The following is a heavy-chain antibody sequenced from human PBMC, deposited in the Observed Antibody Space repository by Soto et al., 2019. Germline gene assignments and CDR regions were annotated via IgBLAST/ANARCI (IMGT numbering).Heavy chain of an antibody. Sequence: SVKVSCKASGGTFSSYAISWVRQAPGQGLEWMGGITPIFGTANYAQKFQGRVTITADESTSTAYMELSSLRSEDTAVYYCASAGGTVVVPAATSYYYYGMDVWGQGTTVTV. CDR3: ASAGGTVVVPAATSYYYYGMDV. D-gene: IGHD2-2*01. J-gene: IGHJ6*02. V-gene: IGHV1-69*13. CDR1: GGTFSSYA. CDR2: ITPIFGTA.